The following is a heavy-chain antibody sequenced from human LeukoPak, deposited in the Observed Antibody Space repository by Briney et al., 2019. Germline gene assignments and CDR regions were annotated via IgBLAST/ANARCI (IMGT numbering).Heavy chain of an antibody. D-gene: IGHD3-10*01. V-gene: IGHV6-1*01. J-gene: IGHJ4*02. CDR2: TYYRSKWYN. Sequence: SQTLSLTCDISGDSVSSNSAAWNWIRQSPSRGLEWLGRTYYRSKWYNDYAVSVKSRITINPDTSKNQFSLQLNSVTPEDTAVYYCARGILTTYYYGSGGSEIFDYWGQGTLVTVSS. CDR1: GDSVSSNSAA. CDR3: ARGILTTYYYGSGGSEIFDY.